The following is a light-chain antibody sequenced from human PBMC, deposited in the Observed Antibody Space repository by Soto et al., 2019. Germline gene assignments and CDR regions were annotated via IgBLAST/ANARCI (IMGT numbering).Light chain of an antibody. CDR1: SSDVGGYTY. Sequence: QSALTQPASVSGSPGQSITISCTGTSSDVGGYTYVSWYQQHPGKAPKLMIYDVSNRPSGVSNRFSGSKSGNTASLTISGLQAEDEADYYCSSYTISSTLYVFGTGTKLTVL. CDR2: DVS. CDR3: SSYTISSTLYV. V-gene: IGLV2-14*01. J-gene: IGLJ1*01.